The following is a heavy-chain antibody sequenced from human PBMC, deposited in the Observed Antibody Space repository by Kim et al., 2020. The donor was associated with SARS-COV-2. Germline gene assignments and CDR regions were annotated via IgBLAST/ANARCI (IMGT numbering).Heavy chain of an antibody. CDR3: ARDSDPPWRSGYSGGLDY. CDR2: IIPIFGTA. D-gene: IGHD3-3*01. V-gene: IGHV1-69*13. CDR1: GGTFSSYA. J-gene: IGHJ4*02. Sequence: SVKVSCKASGGTFSSYAISWVRQAPGQGLEWMGGIIPIFGTANYAQKFQGRVTITADESTSTAYMELSSLRSEDTAVYYCARDSDPPWRSGYSGGLDYWGEGTLVTVSS.